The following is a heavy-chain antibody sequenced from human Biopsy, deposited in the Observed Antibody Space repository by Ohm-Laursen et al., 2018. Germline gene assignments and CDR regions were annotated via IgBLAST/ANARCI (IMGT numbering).Heavy chain of an antibody. CDR2: IYNTETT. CDR1: GGSISSSTTYY. V-gene: IGHV4-39*01. J-gene: IGHJ5*02. Sequence: TLSLTCTVSGGSISSSTTYYWARLRQPPGKGLEWIGSIYNTETTFYNPSLKSRVTISVDTSTNQFSLKVSSVTAADTALYFCARHPTGFWFDPWGHGTLVTVSS. CDR3: ARHPTGFWFDP.